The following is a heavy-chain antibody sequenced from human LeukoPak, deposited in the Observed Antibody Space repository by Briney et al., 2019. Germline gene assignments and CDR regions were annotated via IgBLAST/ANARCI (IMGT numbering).Heavy chain of an antibody. V-gene: IGHV3-74*01. CDR2: INSDGRST. CDR1: GFTFTNYG. J-gene: IGHJ4*02. D-gene: IGHD2-8*01. Sequence: PGGSLRLSCVASGFTFTNYGMMWVRQAPGKGLVWVSYINSDGRSTTYADFVKGRFTISRDNAKNTLYLQMSSLRAEDTAMYYCARNSNGISNWGQGTLVIVSS. CDR3: ARNSNGISN.